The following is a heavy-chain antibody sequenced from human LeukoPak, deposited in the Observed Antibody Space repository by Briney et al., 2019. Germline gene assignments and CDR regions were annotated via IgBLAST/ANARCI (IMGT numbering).Heavy chain of an antibody. CDR3: ARDPYGSGSHAFDI. D-gene: IGHD3-10*01. CDR2: ISSSSSYI. J-gene: IGHJ3*02. Sequence: PGGSLRLSCAASGFTFSSYSMNWVRQAPGKGLEWVSSISSSSSYIYYADSVKGRFTISRDNAKNSLYLQMNSLRAEDTAVYYCARDPYGSGSHAFDIWGQGTMVTVSS. V-gene: IGHV3-21*01. CDR1: GFTFSSYS.